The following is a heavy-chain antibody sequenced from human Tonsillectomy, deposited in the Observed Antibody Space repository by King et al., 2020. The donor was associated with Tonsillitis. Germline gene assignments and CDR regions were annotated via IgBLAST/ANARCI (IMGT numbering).Heavy chain of an antibody. D-gene: IGHD2/OR15-2a*01. Sequence: VPLQESGPGLVKPSETLSLICTVSGGTISTGGYNWSWLRQHPGKGLEWIGYIYYSGSAYYSPSLKSRVTLSVDTSKNQFSLKVASVTAADTAVYYCARDVRRYFTSGERSSYYYMDVWGRGTTVTVSS. CDR3: ARDVRRYFTSGERSSYYYMDV. CDR1: GGTISTGGYN. J-gene: IGHJ6*03. CDR2: IYYSGSA. V-gene: IGHV4-31*03.